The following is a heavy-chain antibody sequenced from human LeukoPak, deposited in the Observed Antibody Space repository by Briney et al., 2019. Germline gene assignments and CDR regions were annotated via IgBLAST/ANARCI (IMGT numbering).Heavy chain of an antibody. J-gene: IGHJ4*02. CDR1: GFTFSSYS. D-gene: IGHD3-16*02. CDR2: ISVSRSYI. V-gene: IGHV3-21*01. Sequence: GGSLRLSCAASGFTFSSYSMSWVRQAPGKGLEWVSSISVSRSYIYYADSVKGRFTISRDNAKNSLYLQMNSLRAEDTAVYYCAKDVETGGIRGYFDYWGQGALVTVSS. CDR3: AKDVETGGIRGYFDY.